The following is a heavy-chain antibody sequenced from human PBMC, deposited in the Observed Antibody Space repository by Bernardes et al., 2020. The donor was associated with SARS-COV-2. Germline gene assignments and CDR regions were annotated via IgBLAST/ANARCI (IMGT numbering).Heavy chain of an antibody. Sequence: WGSLRLSCAASGFTFSGYWMHWVRQAPGKGLVWVSRIDYGGTTTNYADSVKGRFTISRDNTKNTLYLQMSSLRAEDTAVYYCVRADCTSSRCHRGAYDLWGHGTMVTVSS. D-gene: IGHD2-2*01. CDR3: VRADCTSSRCHRGAYDL. CDR1: GFTFSGYW. J-gene: IGHJ3*01. V-gene: IGHV3-74*01. CDR2: IDYGGTTT.